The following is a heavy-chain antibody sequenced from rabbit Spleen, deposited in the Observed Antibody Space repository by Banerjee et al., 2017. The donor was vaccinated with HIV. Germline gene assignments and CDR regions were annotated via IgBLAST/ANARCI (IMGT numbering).Heavy chain of an antibody. D-gene: IGHD2-1*01. CDR1: GFSFSDRDV. Sequence: QQQLVESGGGLVKPGASLTLTCKASGFSFSDRDVMCWVRQAPGKGLEWIACINTYTVKSVYASWATGRFTISKTSSTTVTLQMTSLTAADTATYFCVRDQAGDADYGPYYLNLWGQGTLVTVS. CDR2: INTYTVKS. V-gene: IGHV1S45*01. CDR3: VRDQAGDADYGPYYLNL. J-gene: IGHJ4*01.